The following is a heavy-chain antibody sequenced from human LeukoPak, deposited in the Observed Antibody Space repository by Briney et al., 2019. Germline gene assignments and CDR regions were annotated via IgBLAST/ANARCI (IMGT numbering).Heavy chain of an antibody. CDR3: ASLGTLRS. D-gene: IGHD7-27*01. V-gene: IGHV4-39*01. CDR1: GGSVSSSSYY. J-gene: IGHJ5*02. Sequence: SETLSLTCTVSGGSVSSSSYYWGWIRQPPGKGLEWIGSISYSGTNYNNPSLKSRVSMSIDTSKNQFSVKLASVTAADTAMYYCASLGTLRSWGQGTLVTVSS. CDR2: ISYSGTN.